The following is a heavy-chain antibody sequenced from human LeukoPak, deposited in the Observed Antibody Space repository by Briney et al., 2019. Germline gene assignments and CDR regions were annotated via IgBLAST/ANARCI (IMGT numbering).Heavy chain of an antibody. CDR1: GGTFSSYA. Sequence: SVKVSCKASGGTFSSYAISWVRQAPGQGLGWMGGINPIFGTANYAQKFQGRVTITADKSTSTAYMELSSLRSEDTAVYYCARVLAVAGFDYWGQGTLVTVSS. J-gene: IGHJ4*02. D-gene: IGHD6-19*01. V-gene: IGHV1-69*06. CDR2: INPIFGTA. CDR3: ARVLAVAGFDY.